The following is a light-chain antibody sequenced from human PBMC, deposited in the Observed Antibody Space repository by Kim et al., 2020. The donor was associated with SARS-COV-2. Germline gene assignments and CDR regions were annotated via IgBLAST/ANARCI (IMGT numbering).Light chain of an antibody. J-gene: IGLJ3*02. Sequence: QSVLTQPPSASGTPGQRVTISCSGSSSNIGTNTVRWYQQFPGTAPKLLIYSNDQRPSGVPDRFSGSKSGTSASLAISGLQSEDEADYYCITYDDILTAWVFGGGTQLTVL. CDR2: SND. CDR1: SSNIGTNT. CDR3: ITYDDILTAWV. V-gene: IGLV1-44*01.